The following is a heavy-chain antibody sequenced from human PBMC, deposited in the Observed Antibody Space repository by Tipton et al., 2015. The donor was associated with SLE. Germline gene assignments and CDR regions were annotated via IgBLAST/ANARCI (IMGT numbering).Heavy chain of an antibody. Sequence: TLSLTCTVSGGSISSSSFYWGWIRQPPGKGLEWIGSMYYGGNTYHNPSLKSRLIISVDTSKNQFSLKLTSVTAADTAVYYCVRLRSKVLIDYWGQGTLVTVSS. J-gene: IGHJ4*02. CDR3: VRLRSKVLIDY. CDR2: MYYGGNT. CDR1: GGSISSSSFY. V-gene: IGHV4-39*07. D-gene: IGHD2-8*01.